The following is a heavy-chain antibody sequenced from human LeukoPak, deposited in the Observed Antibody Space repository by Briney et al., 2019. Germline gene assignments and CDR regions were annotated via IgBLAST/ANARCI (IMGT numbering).Heavy chain of an antibody. J-gene: IGHJ4*02. Sequence: GSLRLSCAASGFAFSDYYMSWIRQPPGKGLEWIGSIFYSWNTYDNPSLKSRVTISVDTSKNQFSLKLNSVTAADTAVYYCARHRSKWLQSSFDYWGQGTLVTVSS. CDR2: IFYSWNT. V-gene: IGHV4-39*01. CDR1: GFAFSDYY. D-gene: IGHD5-24*01. CDR3: ARHRSKWLQSSFDY.